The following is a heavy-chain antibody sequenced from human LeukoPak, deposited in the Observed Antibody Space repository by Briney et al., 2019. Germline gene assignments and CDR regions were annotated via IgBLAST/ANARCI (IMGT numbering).Heavy chain of an antibody. Sequence: GGSLRLSCAASGFIFSSYAMYWVRQTPGKGLEYVSSISGDGGGTFYANSVKDRFTISRDNSKNTLYLQMGSLRAEDMAVYYCARGVYDSSASYSHPQYYFDYWGQGTLVTVSS. V-gene: IGHV3-64*01. J-gene: IGHJ4*02. CDR3: ARGVYDSSASYSHPQYYFDY. CDR1: GFIFSSYA. D-gene: IGHD3-22*01. CDR2: ISGDGGGT.